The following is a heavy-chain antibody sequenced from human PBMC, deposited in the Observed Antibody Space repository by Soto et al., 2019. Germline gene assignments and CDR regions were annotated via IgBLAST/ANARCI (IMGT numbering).Heavy chain of an antibody. CDR2: IYYSGST. D-gene: IGHD3-9*01. CDR1: GGSISSYY. Sequence: PSETLSLTCTVSGGSISSYYWSWIRQPPGKGLEWIGYIYYSGSTNYNPSLKSRVTISVDTSKNQFSLKLSSVTAADTAVYYCARGLYYDILTGPFYYFDYWGQGTLVNVSS. CDR3: ARGLYYDILTGPFYYFDY. V-gene: IGHV4-59*01. J-gene: IGHJ4*02.